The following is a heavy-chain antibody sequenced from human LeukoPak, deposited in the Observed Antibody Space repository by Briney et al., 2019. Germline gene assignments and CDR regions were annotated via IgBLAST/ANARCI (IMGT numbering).Heavy chain of an antibody. CDR2: IYYSGST. V-gene: IGHV4-59*08. CDR1: GGSISSYY. Sequence: PSETLSLTCTVSGGSISSYYWSWIRQPPGKGLEWIGYIYYSGSTDYNPSLKSRVTISVDTSKNQFSLKLSSVTAADTAVYYCARQDYRAPFNWFDPWGQGTLVTVSS. D-gene: IGHD4-11*01. CDR3: ARQDYRAPFNWFDP. J-gene: IGHJ5*02.